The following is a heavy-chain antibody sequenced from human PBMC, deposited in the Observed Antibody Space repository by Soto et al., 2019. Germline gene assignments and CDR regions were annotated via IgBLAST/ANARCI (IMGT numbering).Heavy chain of an antibody. CDR3: AREGITMVRGAVYYYYGRAV. Sequence: EVQLVKSGGGLVQPGGSLRLSCAAAGFTFSSYWMSWLPQAQGQGLEWVANIKQDGREKYYVDSVKGRCTISRENAKHSLYLQMNRLRAEDTAVYYCAREGITMVRGAVYYYYGRAVWGQGTKVTVSS. J-gene: IGHJ6*02. CDR1: GFTFSSYW. D-gene: IGHD3-10*01. V-gene: IGHV3-7*01. CDR2: IKQDGREK.